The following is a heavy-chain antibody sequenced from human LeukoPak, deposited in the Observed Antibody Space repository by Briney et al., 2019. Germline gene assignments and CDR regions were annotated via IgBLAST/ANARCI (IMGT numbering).Heavy chain of an antibody. D-gene: IGHD1-26*01. V-gene: IGHV3-21*04. CDR2: ISTSSSYI. CDR3: AKEDVGRCLDY. CDR1: GFTFSTYW. Sequence: GGSLRLSCAASGFTFSTYWMTWVRQAPGKGLEWASSISTSSSYIYYADSVKGRVTISRDNAKKSLYLQMNSLRAEDTALYYCAKEDVGRCLDYWGQGTLVTVSS. J-gene: IGHJ4*02.